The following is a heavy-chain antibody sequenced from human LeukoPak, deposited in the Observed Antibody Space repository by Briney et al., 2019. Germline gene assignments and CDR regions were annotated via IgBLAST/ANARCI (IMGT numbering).Heavy chain of an antibody. CDR1: GGSFSGYY. CDR3: ARGHRSWSFDY. Sequence: SETLSLTCAVYGGSFSGYYWSWIRQPPGKGLEWIGEINHSGSTNYNPSLKSRVTISVDTSKNQFSLKLSSVTAADTAVYYCARGHRSWSFDYWGQGTLVTVSS. CDR2: INHSGST. V-gene: IGHV4-34*01. J-gene: IGHJ4*02. D-gene: IGHD2-15*01.